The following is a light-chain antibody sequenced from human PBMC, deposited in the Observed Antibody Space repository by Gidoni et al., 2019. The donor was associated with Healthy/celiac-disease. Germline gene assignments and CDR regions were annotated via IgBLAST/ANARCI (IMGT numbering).Light chain of an antibody. V-gene: IGLV1-44*01. CDR1: SSNIGSNP. J-gene: IGLJ3*02. Sequence: QSVLTQPPSASGTPAQRVTISCSGSSSNIGSNPVDWYQQLPGTAPKLLIYSNAQRPSGVPERFSGSKSGTSASLAISRLQSEDEADYYCAAWDDSLNGPVFGGGTKLTVL. CDR3: AAWDDSLNGPV. CDR2: SNA.